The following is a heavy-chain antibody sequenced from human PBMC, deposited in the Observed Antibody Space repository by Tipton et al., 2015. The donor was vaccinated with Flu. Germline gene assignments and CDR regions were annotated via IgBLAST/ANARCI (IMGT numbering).Heavy chain of an antibody. CDR3: VRDVYGTDAFEI. D-gene: IGHD2-8*01. CDR2: MYYSGST. CDR1: VGSISSGGYY. J-gene: IGHJ3*02. V-gene: IGHV4-31*03. Sequence: TLSLTCTVSVGSISSGGYYWSWIRQHPGKGLEWIGYMYYSGSTYYNPSLKSRVTISVDTSKNQFSLKLSSVTAADTAVYYCVRDVYGTDAFEIWGQGTKVTVSS.